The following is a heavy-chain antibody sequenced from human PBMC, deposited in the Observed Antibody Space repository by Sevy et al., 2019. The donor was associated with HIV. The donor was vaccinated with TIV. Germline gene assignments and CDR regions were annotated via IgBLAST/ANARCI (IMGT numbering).Heavy chain of an antibody. V-gene: IGHV1-69*13. CDR2: IIPIFGTA. CDR3: ARVSTLTGYSSYYYYYGMDV. D-gene: IGHD3-9*01. J-gene: IGHJ6*02. Sequence: ASVKVSCKASGGTFSSYAISWVRQAPGQGLEWMGGIIPIFGTANYAQKFQGRVTITADESTSTAYMELSSLRSEDTAVYYCARVSTLTGYSSYYYYYGMDVWGQGTTVTVSS. CDR1: GGTFSSYA.